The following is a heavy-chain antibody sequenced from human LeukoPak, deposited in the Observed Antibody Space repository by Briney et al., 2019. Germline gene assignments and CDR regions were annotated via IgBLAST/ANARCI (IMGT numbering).Heavy chain of an antibody. Sequence: GRSLRLSCAASGFTFSSYGMHWVRQAPGKGLEWVAVISYDGSNKYYADSVKGRFTISRDNSKNTLYLQMNSLRAEDTAVYYCAKDTYSSSWYYHYYYYGMDVWGQGTTVTVSS. J-gene: IGHJ6*02. CDR1: GFTFSSYG. CDR2: ISYDGSNK. CDR3: AKDTYSSSWYYHYYYYGMDV. D-gene: IGHD6-13*01. V-gene: IGHV3-30*18.